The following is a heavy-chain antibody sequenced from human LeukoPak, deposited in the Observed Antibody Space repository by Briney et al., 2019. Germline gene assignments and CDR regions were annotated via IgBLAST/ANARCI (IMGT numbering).Heavy chain of an antibody. V-gene: IGHV1-8*01. Sequence: ASVTVSCKDSGYTFSSYDINWVRQAAGQGLRWMGWMNPNSGTTGYAQKFRWRVTMTRDTYISTAYMEQSSLRSEDTAVYYCARDRGAAAGFDYWGQGTPVTVSS. CDR1: GYTFSSYD. D-gene: IGHD6-13*01. J-gene: IGHJ4*02. CDR3: ARDRGAAAGFDY. CDR2: MNPNSGTT.